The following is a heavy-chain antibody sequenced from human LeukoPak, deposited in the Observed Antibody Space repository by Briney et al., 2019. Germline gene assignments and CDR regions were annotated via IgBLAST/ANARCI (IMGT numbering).Heavy chain of an antibody. CDR2: IRYDGSNK. CDR1: GFTFSSYG. Sequence: PGGSLRLSCAASGFTFSSYGMHWVRQAPGKGLEWVAFIRYDGSNKYYADSVKGRFTISRDNSKNTLYLQMNSLRAEDTAVYYCAQYHPGYDILTGYYSDAFDIWGQGTMVTVSS. V-gene: IGHV3-30*02. J-gene: IGHJ3*02. D-gene: IGHD3-9*01. CDR3: AQYHPGYDILTGYYSDAFDI.